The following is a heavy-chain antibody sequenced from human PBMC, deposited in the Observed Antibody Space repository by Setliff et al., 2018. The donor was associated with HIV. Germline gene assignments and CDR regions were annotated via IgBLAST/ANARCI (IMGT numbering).Heavy chain of an antibody. CDR2: IDPSDSYT. CDR3: ARHEDWGPLDF. Sequence: PGESLKISCKGSGNSFSNHWISWVHQVPGQGLEWMGNIDPSDSYTHYSPSFQGHVTISADKSISTVYLLWSSLKASDTAIYYCARHEDWGPLDFWGQGTLVTVSS. D-gene: IGHD7-27*01. V-gene: IGHV5-10-1*01. J-gene: IGHJ4*02. CDR1: GNSFSNHW.